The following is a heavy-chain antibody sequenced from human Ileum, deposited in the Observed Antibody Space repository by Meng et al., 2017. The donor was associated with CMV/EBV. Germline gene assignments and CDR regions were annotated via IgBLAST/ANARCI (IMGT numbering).Heavy chain of an antibody. J-gene: IGHJ4*02. D-gene: IGHD1-26*01. V-gene: IGHV4-4*07. Sequence: QVPLKDSGPGLVKPSETPSLTCTGSGVSGNNYYWSWIRQSAGKGLEWIGRFYSSDTYNYHPSLDSRVTMSLDTSKNQFSLNLRSVTAADTATYYCARGPGASTREGFDYWGLGTLVTVSS. CDR2: FYSSDTY. CDR1: GVSGNNYY. CDR3: ARGPGASTREGFDY.